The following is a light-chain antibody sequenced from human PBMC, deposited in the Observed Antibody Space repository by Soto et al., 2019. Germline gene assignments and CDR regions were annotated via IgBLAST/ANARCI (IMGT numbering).Light chain of an antibody. V-gene: IGKV3-20*01. J-gene: IGKJ2*01. CDR1: QSVSSSY. Sequence: ESGLTQSPGTLSLSPGERATLSCRASQSVSSSYLAWYQQKPGQAPRLLIYGASSRATGIPDRFSGSGSGTDFTLTISRLEPEDFAGYYCQQYGRSPYTFGQGNKLELK. CDR2: GAS. CDR3: QQYGRSPYT.